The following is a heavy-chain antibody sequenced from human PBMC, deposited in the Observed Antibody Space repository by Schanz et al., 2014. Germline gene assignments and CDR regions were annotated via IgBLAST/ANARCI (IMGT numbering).Heavy chain of an antibody. CDR1: GFSFGNYG. D-gene: IGHD2-8*02. CDR2: FDAHDGRA. CDR3: AKTLFPGGTQTFGN. J-gene: IGHJ4*02. V-gene: IGHV3-23*04. Sequence: EVQLVESGGGLIQPGGSLRLSCAASGFSFGNYGMSWVRQAPGKGLEWVSGFDAHDGRAYYADSAKGRFTISRDNSKSTLYVEMNSLRVEDTAVYYCAKTLFPGGTQTFGNWGRGTLVTVSS.